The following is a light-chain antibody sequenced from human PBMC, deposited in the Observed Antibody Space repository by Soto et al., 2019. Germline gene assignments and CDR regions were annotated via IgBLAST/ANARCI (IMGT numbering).Light chain of an antibody. V-gene: IGLV2-8*01. CDR1: SSDVGGYNF. CDR3: SSYGGRNNFV. J-gene: IGLJ1*01. CDR2: EVT. Sequence: QSVLAQPPSASGSPGQSVTISCTGTSSDVGGYNFVSWYQHFPGKAPKLIIYEVTKRPSGVPDRFSGSKSGNTASLTVSGLQTDDEADYYCSSYGGRNNFVFGTGTKVT.